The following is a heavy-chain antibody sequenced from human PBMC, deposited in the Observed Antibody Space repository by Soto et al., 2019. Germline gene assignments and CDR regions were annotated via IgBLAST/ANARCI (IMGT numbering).Heavy chain of an antibody. Sequence: PSETLSLTCTVSGGSISSGGYYWSWIRQHPGKGLEWIGYIYYSGSTYYNPSLKSRVTISVDTSKNQFSLKLSSVTAADTAVYYCARVQDGRGYNWFDPRGQGTLVTVSS. CDR1: GGSISSGGYY. CDR2: IYYSGST. V-gene: IGHV4-31*03. J-gene: IGHJ5*02. CDR3: ARVQDGRGYNWFDP.